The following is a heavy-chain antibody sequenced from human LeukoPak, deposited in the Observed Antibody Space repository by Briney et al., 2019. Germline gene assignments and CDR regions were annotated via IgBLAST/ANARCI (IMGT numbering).Heavy chain of an antibody. J-gene: IGHJ4*02. V-gene: IGHV3-7*01. CDR1: GFTFSDQW. D-gene: IGHD1-14*01. Sequence: GRSLRLSCTASGFTFSDQWMNWVRQAPGKGLEWVANIKQDGSERYYVDSVKGRFTISRDNAKNSLYLQMDSLRAEDTAVYYCARGGRTGDYWGQGTLVTVSS. CDR2: IKQDGSER. CDR3: ARGGRTGDY.